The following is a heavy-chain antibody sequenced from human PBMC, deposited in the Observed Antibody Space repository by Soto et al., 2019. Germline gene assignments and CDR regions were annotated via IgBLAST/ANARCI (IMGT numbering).Heavy chain of an antibody. CDR3: ARNPLIPAASDYYYYYMDV. CDR2: IYYSGST. D-gene: IGHD2-2*01. CDR1: GGSISSGGYY. Sequence: SETLSLTCTVSGGSISSGGYYWSWIRQHPGKGLEWIGYIYYSGSTYYNPSLKSRVTISVDTSKNQFSLKLSSVTAADTAVYYCARNPLIPAASDYYYYYMDVWDKGTTVTVSS. J-gene: IGHJ6*03. V-gene: IGHV4-31*03.